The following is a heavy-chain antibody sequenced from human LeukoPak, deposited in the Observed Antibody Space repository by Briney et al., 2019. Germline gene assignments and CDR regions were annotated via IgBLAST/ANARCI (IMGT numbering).Heavy chain of an antibody. D-gene: IGHD6-6*01. J-gene: IGHJ4*02. CDR3: AKVEYSSSRRVELPFDY. Sequence: GGSLRLSCAASGFTFSSYGMHWVRQAPGKGLEWVAVISYDGSNKYYADSVKGRFTISRDNSKNTLYLQMNSLRAEDTAVYYCAKVEYSSSRRVELPFDYWGQGTLVTVSS. CDR2: ISYDGSNK. V-gene: IGHV3-30*18. CDR1: GFTFSSYG.